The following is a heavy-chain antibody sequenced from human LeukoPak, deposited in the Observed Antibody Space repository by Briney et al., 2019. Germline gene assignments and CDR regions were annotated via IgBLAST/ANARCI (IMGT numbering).Heavy chain of an antibody. CDR2: INHSGST. CDR1: GGSFSGYY. Sequence: SETLSLTCAVYGGSFSGYYWSWIRQPPGKGLEWIGEINHSGSTNYNPSLTSRVTISVDTSKNQFSLKLSSVTAADTAGYCCARSWLQFARKFDYWGQGTLVTVSS. J-gene: IGHJ4*02. V-gene: IGHV4-34*01. CDR3: ARSWLQFARKFDY. D-gene: IGHD5-24*01.